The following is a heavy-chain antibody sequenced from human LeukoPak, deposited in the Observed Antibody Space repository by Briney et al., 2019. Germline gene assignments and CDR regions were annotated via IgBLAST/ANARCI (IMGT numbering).Heavy chain of an antibody. D-gene: IGHD2-15*01. Sequence: ASVKVSCKAAGYTFTGYYMFWVRQAPGQGLEWMGRINPNSGGTNYAQKFQGRVTMTRDTSISTAYMELSRLRSDDTAVYYCARGYCSGGCCYSVDNWFDPWGQGTLVTVSS. CDR2: INPNSGGT. J-gene: IGHJ5*02. CDR3: ARGYCSGGCCYSVDNWFDP. CDR1: GYTFTGYY. V-gene: IGHV1-2*06.